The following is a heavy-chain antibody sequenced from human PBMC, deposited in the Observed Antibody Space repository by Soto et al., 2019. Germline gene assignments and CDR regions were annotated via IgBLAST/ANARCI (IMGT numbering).Heavy chain of an antibody. D-gene: IGHD1-1*01. Sequence: QVQLVQSGAEVKKPGASVKVSCKASGYTFTSYGSSWVRQAPGQGLERMGWISAYNGNTNYAQKLQGRVTMTTDTSTSTAYMELRSLRSDDTAVYYCACRSGTKLPTLDYYYYGMDVWGQGTTVTVSS. CDR2: ISAYNGNT. CDR3: ACRSGTKLPTLDYYYYGMDV. V-gene: IGHV1-18*04. CDR1: GYTFTSYG. J-gene: IGHJ6*02.